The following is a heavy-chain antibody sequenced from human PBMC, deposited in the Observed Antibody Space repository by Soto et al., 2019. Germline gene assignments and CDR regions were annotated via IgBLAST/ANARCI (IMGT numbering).Heavy chain of an antibody. V-gene: IGHV3-23*01. J-gene: IGHJ4*02. Sequence: SLRLSWAASGFAFSSYAMSWVRQAPGKGLEWVSAISGSGGSTYYADSVKGRFTISRDNSQDTLYLQMNSLRAEDTAVYYCANSLSAYWGQGTLVTVSS. CDR2: ISGSGGST. CDR3: ANSLSAY. CDR1: GFAFSSYA.